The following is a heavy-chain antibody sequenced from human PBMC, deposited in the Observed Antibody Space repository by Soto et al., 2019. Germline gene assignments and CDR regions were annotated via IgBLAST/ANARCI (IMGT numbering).Heavy chain of an antibody. CDR1: GFTFDDYA. V-gene: IGHV3-9*01. CDR3: AKDIGARPNYFDY. J-gene: IGHJ4*02. D-gene: IGHD6-6*01. CDR2: ISWNSGSI. Sequence: EVQLVESGGGLVQPGRSLRLSCAASGFTFDDYAMHWVRQAPGKGLEWVSGISWNSGSIGYADSVKGRFTISRDNAKNSLYLQMNGLRAEDTALYYCAKDIGARPNYFDYWGQGTLVTVSS.